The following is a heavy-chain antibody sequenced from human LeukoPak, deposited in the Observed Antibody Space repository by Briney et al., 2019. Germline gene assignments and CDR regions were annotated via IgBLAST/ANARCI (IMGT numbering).Heavy chain of an antibody. Sequence: PSETLSLTCTVSGGSISSSSYYWGWIRQPPGKGLEWIGSIYCSGSTYYNPSLKSRVTISVDTSKNQFSLKLSSVTAADTAVYYCARHLAVAGTNFDYWGQGTLVTVSS. V-gene: IGHV4-39*01. CDR1: GGSISSSSYY. D-gene: IGHD6-19*01. J-gene: IGHJ4*02. CDR2: IYCSGST. CDR3: ARHLAVAGTNFDY.